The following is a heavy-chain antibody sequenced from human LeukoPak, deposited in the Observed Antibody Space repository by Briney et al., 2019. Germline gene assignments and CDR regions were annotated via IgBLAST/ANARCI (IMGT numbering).Heavy chain of an antibody. D-gene: IGHD7-27*01. CDR2: IDPSDSDI. V-gene: IGHV5-51*01. J-gene: IGHJ4*02. CDR3: ARQTAMGRSGDY. CDR1: RYSFTSYW. Sequence: GESLKISCKASRYSFTSYWIGWMRPMPGEGLEWMGIIDPSDSDIRYTPSFQGQVTISADKSLSTAYLQWNSLKASDTAIYYCARQTAMGRSGDYWGQGTLVTVSS.